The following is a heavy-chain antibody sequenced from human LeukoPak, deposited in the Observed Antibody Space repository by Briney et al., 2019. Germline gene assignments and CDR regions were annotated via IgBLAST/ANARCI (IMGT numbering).Heavy chain of an antibody. CDR2: IYLGDSET. Sequence: GGSLRLSCKGSGYSFTNSWIGWVRQMPGKGLEWMGVIYLGDSETRYSPSFQGQVTISADKSISTSYLQWSSLKASDTAMYYCARRESTASIDYWGQGTLVTASS. J-gene: IGHJ4*02. CDR3: ARRESTASIDY. CDR1: GYSFTNSW. D-gene: IGHD2-21*02. V-gene: IGHV5-51*01.